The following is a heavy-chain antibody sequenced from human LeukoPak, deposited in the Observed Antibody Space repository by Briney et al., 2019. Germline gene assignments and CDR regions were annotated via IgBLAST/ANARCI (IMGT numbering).Heavy chain of an antibody. D-gene: IGHD3-3*01. CDR2: INSDGSEK. J-gene: IGHJ4*02. CDR1: GFPFTSHW. Sequence: GGSLRLSCAASGFPFTSHWLSWFRQSPGRGLEWVAHINSDGSEKNYVDSVKGRFTISRDNARNSQFLQMNSLRAEDTAVYYCARIRFLEWLSEGPSDYWGQGTLVTVSS. CDR3: ARIRFLEWLSEGPSDY. V-gene: IGHV3-7*01.